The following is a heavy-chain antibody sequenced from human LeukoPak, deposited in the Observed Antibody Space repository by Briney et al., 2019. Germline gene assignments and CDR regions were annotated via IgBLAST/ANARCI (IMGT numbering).Heavy chain of an antibody. J-gene: IGHJ4*02. CDR2: INPYSGGT. D-gene: IGHD2-8*01. V-gene: IGHV1-2*02. CDR1: GYVFTDYY. Sequence: VASVKVSCKASGYVFTDYYIHWVRQAPGQGLEWMGWINPYSGGTNYAQKFQGRVTITRDTSISTAYVDLSRLTSDDTAVYYCARSEIYCNNGFCYREPCDYWGQGTLVTVSS. CDR3: ARSEIYCNNGFCYREPCDY.